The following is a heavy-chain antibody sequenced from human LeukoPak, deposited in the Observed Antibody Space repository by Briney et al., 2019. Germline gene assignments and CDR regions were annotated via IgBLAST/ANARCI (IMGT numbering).Heavy chain of an antibody. D-gene: IGHD5-12*01. CDR2: ITASSTTI. CDR3: AKGPGARGHFNWFDP. J-gene: IGHJ5*02. CDR1: GFTFSSYE. V-gene: IGHV3-48*03. Sequence: GGSLRLSCAASGFTFSSYEMNWVRQTPGKGLEWISYITASSTTIYYADSVKGRFTISRDNAKNSLYLQMNGLRGEDTAVYYCAKGPGARGHFNWFDPWGQGTLVTFSS.